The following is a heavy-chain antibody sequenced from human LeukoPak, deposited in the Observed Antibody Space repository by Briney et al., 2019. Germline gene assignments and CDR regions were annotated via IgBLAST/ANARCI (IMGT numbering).Heavy chain of an antibody. CDR3: ARGLAVAGTGDNWFDP. D-gene: IGHD6-19*01. V-gene: IGHV3-21*01. CDR1: GFTFSSYS. CDR2: ISSSSSYI. J-gene: IGHJ5*02. Sequence: PGGSLRLSCAASGFTFSSYSMNWVRQAPGKGLEWVSSISSSSSYIYYADSVKGRFTISRDNAKNSLYLQMNSLRAEDTAVYYCARGLAVAGTGDNWFDPWGQGTLVTVSS.